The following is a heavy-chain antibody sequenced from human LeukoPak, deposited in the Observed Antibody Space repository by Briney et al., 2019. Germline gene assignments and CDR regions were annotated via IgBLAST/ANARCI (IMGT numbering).Heavy chain of an antibody. V-gene: IGHV3-48*03. D-gene: IGHD5-12*01. Sequence: GASLRLSCAASGFTFSGYEMNWVRQAPGKGLEWVSYSSSSGSTIYYADSVKGRFSISRDNAKNSLYLQMNSLRAEDTAVYYCARGPYDSYFDYWGQGTLVTVSS. CDR3: ARGPYDSYFDY. CDR2: SSSSGSTI. CDR1: GFTFSGYE. J-gene: IGHJ4*02.